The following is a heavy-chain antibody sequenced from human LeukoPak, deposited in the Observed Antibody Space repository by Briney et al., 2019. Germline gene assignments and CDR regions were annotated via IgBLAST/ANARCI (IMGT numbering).Heavy chain of an antibody. CDR1: GYSFTNYD. CDR2: MNPNSFNT. D-gene: IGHD6-13*01. V-gene: IGHV1-8*03. J-gene: IGHJ4*02. CDR3: ARGEAAAGTY. Sequence: ASVKVSCKTSGYSFTNYDINWVRQATGQGLEWMGWMNPNSFNTGYAQKFQGRVTITADESTSTAYMELSSLRSEDTAVYYCARGEAAAGTYWGQGTLVTVSS.